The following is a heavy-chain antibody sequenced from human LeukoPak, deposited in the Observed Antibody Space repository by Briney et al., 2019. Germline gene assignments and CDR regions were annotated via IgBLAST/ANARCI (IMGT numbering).Heavy chain of an antibody. J-gene: IGHJ4*02. CDR3: ARIYDSSGYMPDY. D-gene: IGHD3-22*01. V-gene: IGHV4-30-2*01. CDR2: IYHSGST. Sequence: KTSETLSLTCTVSGGSISGSSYSWSWIRQPPGKGLEWIGYIYHSGSTYYNPSLKSRVTISVDRSKNQFSLKLSSVTAADTAVYYCARIYDSSGYMPDYWGQGTLVTVSS. CDR1: GGSISGSSYS.